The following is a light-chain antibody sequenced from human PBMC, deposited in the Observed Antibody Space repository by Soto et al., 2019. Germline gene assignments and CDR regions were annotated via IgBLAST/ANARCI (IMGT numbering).Light chain of an antibody. J-gene: IGKJ3*01. Sequence: DIQMTQSPSSLSASVGDRVTITCRASQSISTYLNWYQQHPGKAPKLLIYTASNLQSGVPSRFSGSGSGTDFTLTISSLQPEDFAVYYCQQRSSWPFTFGPGTKVDIK. CDR2: TAS. V-gene: IGKV1-39*01. CDR1: QSISTY. CDR3: QQRSSWPFT.